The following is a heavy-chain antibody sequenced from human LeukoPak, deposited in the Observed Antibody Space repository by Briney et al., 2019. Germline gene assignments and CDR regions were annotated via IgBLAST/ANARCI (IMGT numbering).Heavy chain of an antibody. CDR3: AKSPYYDSSGRFVYLPY. V-gene: IGHV4-59*01. CDR2: IYYSGST. CDR1: GGSISNYY. J-gene: IGHJ4*02. Sequence: SETLSLTCTVSGGSISNYYWSWIRQPPGKGLEWIGYIYYSGSTNYNPSLKSRVTISVGTSKNQFSLKLSSVTAADTAVYYCAKSPYYDSSGRFVYLPYWGQGTLVTVSS. D-gene: IGHD3-22*01.